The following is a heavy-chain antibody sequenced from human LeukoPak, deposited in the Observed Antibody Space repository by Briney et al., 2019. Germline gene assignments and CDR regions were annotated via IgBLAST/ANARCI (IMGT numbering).Heavy chain of an antibody. V-gene: IGHV1-2*02. D-gene: IGHD6-19*01. J-gene: IGHJ4*02. CDR3: ARAAVAVAADLFDY. Sequence: ASVTVSCKASGYTFTDYYMHWVRPPPGQGREWMGWINPNSGGTNYAQKFQGRVTMTRDTSISTAYMQLSRLRSDDTAVYYRARAAVAVAADLFDYWGQGTLVTVSS. CDR2: INPNSGGT. CDR1: GYTFTDYY.